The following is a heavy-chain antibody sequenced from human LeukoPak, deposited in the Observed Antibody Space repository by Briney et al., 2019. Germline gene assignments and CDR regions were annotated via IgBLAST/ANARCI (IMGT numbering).Heavy chain of an antibody. J-gene: IGHJ4*02. V-gene: IGHV1-18*01. CDR1: GFTFSSYG. CDR2: ISAYNGKT. Sequence: ASVKVSCKASGFTFSSYGISWVRQAPGQGLEWMGWISAYNGKTNYAQKFQGRVTMTTDASTSTAYMDLRSLRSDDTAVYYCARGGALTSFDSWGQGTLITVSS. D-gene: IGHD1-26*01. CDR3: ARGGALTSFDS.